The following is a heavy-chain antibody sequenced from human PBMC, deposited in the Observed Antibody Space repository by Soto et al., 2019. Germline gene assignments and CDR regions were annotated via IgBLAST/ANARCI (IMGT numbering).Heavy chain of an antibody. D-gene: IGHD3-10*01. J-gene: IGHJ4*02. CDR2: IIPTFGTV. V-gene: IGHV1-69*01. CDR1: GDTFSSYA. CDR3: AREAGDYGHPYFDY. Sequence: QLVQFGPEVKKPGSSVKVSCKSVGDTFSSYAVSWVRQAPGQGLEWMGGIIPTFGTVNYAQKFQGRATITADESTRLSYMELSSLKSEDTAVYYCAREAGDYGHPYFDYWGQGTLISVSS.